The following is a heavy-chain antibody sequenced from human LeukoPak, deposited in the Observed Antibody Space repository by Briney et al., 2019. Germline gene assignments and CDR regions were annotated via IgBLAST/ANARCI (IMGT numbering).Heavy chain of an antibody. CDR3: AREGARSLLWFGESTGDNWFDP. Sequence: GGSLRLSCAASGFTFSSYSMNWLRQAPGQGLEWVSSISSNSGYIYYADSVKGRFTISRDNAKNSLYLQMNSLRAEDTAVYYCAREGARSLLWFGESTGDNWFDPWGQGTLVTVSS. D-gene: IGHD3-10*01. V-gene: IGHV3-21*01. CDR1: GFTFSSYS. CDR2: ISSNSGYI. J-gene: IGHJ5*02.